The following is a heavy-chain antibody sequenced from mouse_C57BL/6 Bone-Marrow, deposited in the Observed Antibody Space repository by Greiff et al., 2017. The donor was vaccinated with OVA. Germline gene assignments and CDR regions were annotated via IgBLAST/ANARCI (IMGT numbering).Heavy chain of an antibody. J-gene: IGHJ2*01. CDR3: ASQGYYGSRGYFDY. V-gene: IGHV1-82*01. Sequence: QVQLKESGPELVKPGASVKISCKASGYAFSSSWMNWVKQRPGKGLEWIGRIYPGDGDTNYNGKFKGQATLTADKSSSTAYMQLSSLTSEDSAVYFGASQGYYGSRGYFDYWGQGTTLTVSS. CDR2: IYPGDGDT. D-gene: IGHD1-1*01. CDR1: GYAFSSSW.